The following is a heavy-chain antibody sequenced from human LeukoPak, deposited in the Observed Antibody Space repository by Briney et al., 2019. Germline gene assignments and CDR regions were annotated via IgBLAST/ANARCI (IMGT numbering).Heavy chain of an antibody. D-gene: IGHD7-27*01. Sequence: QPGGSLRLSCAASGFAFRAYAMTWVRQAPGTGLAWVSGIRDSGDSTYYADSVKGRLTTSTNDTKNTLYLQMNSLITEETAVYYCENIPTGVGYWYFDYWGKGTLVTVSS. CDR1: GFAFRAYA. CDR3: ENIPTGVGYWYFDY. V-gene: IGHV3-23*01. J-gene: IGHJ4*02. CDR2: IRDSGDST.